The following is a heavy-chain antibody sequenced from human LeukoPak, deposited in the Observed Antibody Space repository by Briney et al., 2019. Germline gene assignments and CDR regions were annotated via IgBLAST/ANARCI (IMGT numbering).Heavy chain of an antibody. CDR1: GFSFSSYG. CDR2: ISGGGGST. CDR3: AKSSYYDSSGYCREYYFDH. V-gene: IGHV3-23*01. Sequence: AGSLRLSCAASGFSFSSYGMTWVRQAPGKGLDWVSSISGGGGSTNSADSVKGRFTISRDNSKNTLYLQMNSLRAEDTAVYYCAKSSYYDSSGYCREYYFDHWGQGTLVTVSS. D-gene: IGHD3-22*01. J-gene: IGHJ4*02.